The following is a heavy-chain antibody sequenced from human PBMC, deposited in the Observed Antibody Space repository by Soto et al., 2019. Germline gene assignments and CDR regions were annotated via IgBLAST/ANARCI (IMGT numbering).Heavy chain of an antibody. CDR3: ARVKGGTTRRAFDS. CDR2: NYDNGGA. Sequence: QVQLQESGPGLVKPSQTLSLTCTVSGDSISSGGYYWSWIRQHPGKGLEWIGYNYDNGGAYYSPSLRGRVVISLDRSENQFSLRVSSVTAEDTAVYYCARVKGGTTRRAFDSWGQGTLVTVSS. V-gene: IGHV4-31*03. D-gene: IGHD1-7*01. J-gene: IGHJ4*02. CDR1: GDSISSGGYY.